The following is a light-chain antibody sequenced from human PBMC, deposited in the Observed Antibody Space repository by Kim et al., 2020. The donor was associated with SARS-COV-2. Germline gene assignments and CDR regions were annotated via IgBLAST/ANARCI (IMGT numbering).Light chain of an antibody. CDR2: AAY. V-gene: IGKV3-20*01. CDR3: QQYGTSPRT. CDR1: DSIKNY. Sequence: PGERATLSCRATDSIKNYLAWYQQTPGQAPRLLIYAAYNRATGIPDRFSGSGSGTDFTLTISRLEPEDFAVYYCQQYGTSPRTFGQGTKVDIK. J-gene: IGKJ1*01.